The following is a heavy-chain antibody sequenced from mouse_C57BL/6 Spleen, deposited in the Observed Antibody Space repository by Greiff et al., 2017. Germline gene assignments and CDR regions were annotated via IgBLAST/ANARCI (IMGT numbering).Heavy chain of an antibody. J-gene: IGHJ2*01. Sequence: EVQLQQSGPELVKPGASVKISCKASGYTFTDYYMNWVKQSHGKSLEWIGDINPNNGGTSYNQKFKGKATLTVDKSSSTAYMELRSLTSEDSAVYYCARGLGRGAEGFDYWGQGTTLTVSS. D-gene: IGHD3-3*01. CDR2: INPNNGGT. V-gene: IGHV1-26*01. CDR3: ARGLGRGAEGFDY. CDR1: GYTFTDYY.